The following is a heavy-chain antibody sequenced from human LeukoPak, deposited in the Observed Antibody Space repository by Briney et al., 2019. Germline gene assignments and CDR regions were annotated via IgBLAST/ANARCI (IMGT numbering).Heavy chain of an antibody. Sequence: SETLSLTCTVSGGSISSYYWSWIRQPPGKGLEWIGYIYYSGSTNYNPSLKSRVTILVDTSKNQFSLKLSSVTAADTAVYYCARELDGDSNFDYWGQGTLVTVSS. J-gene: IGHJ4*02. CDR2: IYYSGST. CDR1: GGSISSYY. V-gene: IGHV4-59*01. CDR3: ARELDGDSNFDY. D-gene: IGHD4-17*01.